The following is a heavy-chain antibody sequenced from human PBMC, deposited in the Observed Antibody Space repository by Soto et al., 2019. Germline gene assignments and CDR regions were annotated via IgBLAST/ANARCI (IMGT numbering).Heavy chain of an antibody. V-gene: IGHV1-69*13. D-gene: IGHD3-10*01. Sequence: SVKVSCKASGGTFSSSAISWVRQAPGQGLEWMGGIIPIFGTANYAQKFQGRVTITADESTSTAYMELSSLRSEDTAVYYCARVSCYGSGSYYNLNYYGMDVWGQGNTVTVSS. CDR1: GGTFSSSA. J-gene: IGHJ6*01. CDR3: ARVSCYGSGSYYNLNYYGMDV. CDR2: IIPIFGTA.